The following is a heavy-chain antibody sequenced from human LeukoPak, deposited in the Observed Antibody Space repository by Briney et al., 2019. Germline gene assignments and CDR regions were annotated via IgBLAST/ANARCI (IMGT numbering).Heavy chain of an antibody. CDR1: GFTFSIFG. D-gene: IGHD3-22*01. CDR2: LSFDGSNK. CDR3: AKVTTSSGYYSRFDH. V-gene: IGHV3-30*18. Sequence: PGRSLRLSCAASGFTFSIFGMHWVRQAPGKGLEWVAVLSFDGSNKYYADSVKGRFTISGDNSKNTLYLEMNSLRVEDTAVYYCAKVTTSSGYYSRFDHWGQGTLVTVSS. J-gene: IGHJ4*02.